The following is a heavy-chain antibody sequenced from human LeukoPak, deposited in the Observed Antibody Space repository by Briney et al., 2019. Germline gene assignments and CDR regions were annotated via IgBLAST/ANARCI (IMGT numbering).Heavy chain of an antibody. CDR1: GFTFSSYE. V-gene: IGHV3-48*03. J-gene: IGHJ4*02. CDR3: ARERGYSGYDYFIDSPSDY. D-gene: IGHD5-12*01. CDR2: NSSSGSTI. Sequence: GGSLRLSCAASGFTFSSYEMNWVRQARGKGLEWVSYNSSSGSTIYNADSVKGRFTISRDNAKNSLYLQMNSLRAEDTAVYYCARERGYSGYDYFIDSPSDYWGQGTLVTVSS.